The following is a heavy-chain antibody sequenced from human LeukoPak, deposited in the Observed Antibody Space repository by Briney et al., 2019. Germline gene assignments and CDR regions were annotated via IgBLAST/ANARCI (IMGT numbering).Heavy chain of an antibody. V-gene: IGHV3-48*01. CDR1: GFTFSSYS. Sequence: GGSLRLSCAASGFTFSSYSMNWVRQAPGKGLEWVSYISSSSSTIYYADSVKGRFTISRDNAKNPLYLQMNSLRAEDTAVYYCARALRYFDWLSTSPEYNWFDPWGQGTLVTVSS. J-gene: IGHJ5*02. CDR2: ISSSSSTI. CDR3: ARALRYFDWLSTSPEYNWFDP. D-gene: IGHD3-9*01.